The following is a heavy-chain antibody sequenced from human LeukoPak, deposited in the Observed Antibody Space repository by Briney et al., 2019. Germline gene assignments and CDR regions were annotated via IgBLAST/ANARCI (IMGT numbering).Heavy chain of an antibody. J-gene: IGHJ4*02. Sequence: SQTLSLTCTVSGDSITTGNYYWSWVRQPAGKGLEWIGRVYTSGATNSNPSLKSRVSISIDPSKNQFSLDLGSVTAADTAVYYCARGGSSWPFPPHWFDYWGQGVLVTVSS. V-gene: IGHV4-61*02. CDR3: ARGGSSWPFPPHWFDY. CDR2: VYTSGAT. CDR1: GDSITTGNYY. D-gene: IGHD6-13*01.